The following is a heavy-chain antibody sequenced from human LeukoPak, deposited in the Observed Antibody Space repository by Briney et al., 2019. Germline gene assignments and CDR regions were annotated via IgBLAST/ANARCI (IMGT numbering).Heavy chain of an antibody. Sequence: GRSLRLSCAASGFIFSSYGMHWVRQAPGKGLEWVAVISYDGGNEYYADSVKGRFTISRDNSKNTLYLQMNSLRSEDTAMYYCAKDSPTVYYYGSGSYGHYFGMDVWGQGTTVTVSS. CDR2: ISYDGGNE. CDR3: AKDSPTVYYYGSGSYGHYFGMDV. D-gene: IGHD3-10*01. J-gene: IGHJ6*02. CDR1: GFIFSSYG. V-gene: IGHV3-30*18.